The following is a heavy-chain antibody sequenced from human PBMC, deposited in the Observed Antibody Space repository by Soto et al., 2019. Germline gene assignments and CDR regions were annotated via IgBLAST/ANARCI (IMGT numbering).Heavy chain of an antibody. Sequence: SETLSLTCTVSGGSVSSGSYYWSWIRQPPGKGLEWIGYIYYSGSTNYNPSLKSRVTISVDTSKNQFSLKLSSVTAADTAVYYCVRDSGDGSTYPRLNYWGQGTLGTVSS. CDR1: GGSVSSGSYY. J-gene: IGHJ4*02. D-gene: IGHD6-25*01. V-gene: IGHV4-61*01. CDR2: IYYSGST. CDR3: VRDSGDGSTYPRLNY.